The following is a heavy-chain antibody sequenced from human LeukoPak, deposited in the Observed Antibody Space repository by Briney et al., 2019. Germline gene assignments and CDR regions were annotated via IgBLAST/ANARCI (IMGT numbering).Heavy chain of an antibody. V-gene: IGHV3-23*01. CDR3: AKTTSGSYYEFDY. CDR1: GFTFSGYA. CDR2: ISGSGGST. D-gene: IGHD1-26*01. Sequence: GGSLRLSCAASGFTFSGYAMSWVRQAPGKGLEWVSAISGSGGSTYYADSVKGRFTISRDNSKNTLYLQMNSLRAEDTAVYYCAKTTSGSYYEFDYWGQGTLVTVSS. J-gene: IGHJ4*02.